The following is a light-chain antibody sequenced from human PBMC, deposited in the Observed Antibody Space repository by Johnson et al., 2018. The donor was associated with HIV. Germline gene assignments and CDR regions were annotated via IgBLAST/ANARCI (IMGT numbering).Light chain of an antibody. J-gene: IGLJ1*01. CDR1: SSNIGKNY. CDR3: ATWDSSLSAYV. CDR2: DND. V-gene: IGLV1-51*01. Sequence: QSVLTQPPSVSAAPGQKVTISCSGSSSNIGKNYVSWYRHLPGTAPKLLIYDNDKRPSGIPDRFSASKSGSSATLGITGLQTGDEADYYCATWDSSLSAYVIGPGTKVTIL.